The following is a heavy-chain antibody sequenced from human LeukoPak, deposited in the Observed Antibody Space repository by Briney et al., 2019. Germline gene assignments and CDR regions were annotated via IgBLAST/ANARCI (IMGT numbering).Heavy chain of an antibody. CDR3: ARYALFDYYMDV. D-gene: IGHD3-10*02. CDR1: GGSIRSSSYY. CDR2: IYYSGST. V-gene: IGHV4-39*07. J-gene: IGHJ6*03. Sequence: SETLSLTCTVSGGSIRSSSYYWGWIRQPPVKGLEWIGSIYYSGSTYYNPSLKIRVTISVDTSKNQFSLKVNSVTPADTAVYYCARYALFDYYMDVWGTGTTVTVSS.